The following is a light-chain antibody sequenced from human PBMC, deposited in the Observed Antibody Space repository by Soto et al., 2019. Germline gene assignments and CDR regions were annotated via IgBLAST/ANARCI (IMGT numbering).Light chain of an antibody. V-gene: IGKV1-5*01. CDR2: DAS. J-gene: IGKJ1*01. CDR3: QQYNSYSPST. Sequence: DIQMTQSPSTLSVSVGDRVTITCRASQSISSWLAWYQQKPGKAPKLLIYDASSLESGVPSRFSGSGSGTELSLPISSLQPDDFSTDYCQQYNSYSPSTFGQGTKVEIK. CDR1: QSISSW.